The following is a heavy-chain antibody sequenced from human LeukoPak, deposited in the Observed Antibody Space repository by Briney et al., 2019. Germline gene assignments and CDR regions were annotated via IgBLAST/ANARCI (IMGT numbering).Heavy chain of an antibody. V-gene: IGHV3-23*01. D-gene: IGHD2-2*01. CDR3: ATYSSSNAREFQY. J-gene: IGHJ1*01. CDR2: ISGSGGST. Sequence: GGSLRLSYAASGFTFSSYAMSWVRQAPGKGLEWVSAISGSGGSTYYADSVKGRFTISRDNSKNTLYLQMNSLRAEDTAVYYCATYSSSNAREFQYWGQGTLVTVSS. CDR1: GFTFSSYA.